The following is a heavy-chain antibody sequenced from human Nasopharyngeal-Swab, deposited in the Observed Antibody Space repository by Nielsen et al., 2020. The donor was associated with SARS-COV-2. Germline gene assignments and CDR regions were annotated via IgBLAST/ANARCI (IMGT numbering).Heavy chain of an antibody. CDR2: INTNTGNP. Sequence: WVRQAPGQGLEWMGWINTNTGNPTYAQGFTGRFVFSLDTSVSTAYLQISSLKAEDTAVYYCAREGRYPSYYYYGMDVWGQGTTVTVSS. CDR3: AREGRYPSYYYYGMDV. J-gene: IGHJ6*02. D-gene: IGHD1-26*01. V-gene: IGHV7-4-1*02.